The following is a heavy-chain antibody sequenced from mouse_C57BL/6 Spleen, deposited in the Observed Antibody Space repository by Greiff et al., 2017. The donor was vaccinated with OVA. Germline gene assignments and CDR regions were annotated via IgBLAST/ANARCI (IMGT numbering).Heavy chain of an antibody. CDR1: GYTFTSYW. Sequence: QVQLQQSGTELVKPGASVKLSCKASGYTFTSYWMHWVKQRPGQGLEWIGNINPSNGGTNYNEKFKSKATLTVDKSSSTAYMQLSSLTSEDSAVYYCARENYYGSSYRRYFDYWGQGTTLTVSS. CDR2: INPSNGGT. D-gene: IGHD1-1*01. J-gene: IGHJ2*01. V-gene: IGHV1-53*01. CDR3: ARENYYGSSYRRYFDY.